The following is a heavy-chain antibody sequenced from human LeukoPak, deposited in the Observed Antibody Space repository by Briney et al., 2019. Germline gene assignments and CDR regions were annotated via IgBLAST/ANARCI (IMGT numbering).Heavy chain of an antibody. D-gene: IGHD3-10*01. Sequence: PSETLSLTCAVSGGSISSYYWSWIRQPPGKGLEWIGYIYYSGSTNYNPSLKSRVTISVDTSKNQFSLKLSSVTAADTAVYYCARDGAHYYGSGSKPPLYYYMDVWGKGTTVTVSS. V-gene: IGHV4-59*01. CDR2: IYYSGST. J-gene: IGHJ6*03. CDR3: ARDGAHYYGSGSKPPLYYYMDV. CDR1: GGSISSYY.